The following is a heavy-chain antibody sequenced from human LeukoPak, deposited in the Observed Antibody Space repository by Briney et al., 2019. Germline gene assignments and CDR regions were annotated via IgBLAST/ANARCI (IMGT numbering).Heavy chain of an antibody. CDR3: TRETLNWFDP. CDR2: IHPNSGGT. J-gene: IGHJ5*02. V-gene: IGHV1-2*06. Sequence: GASVKVSCKDSGYTFTGDYMHWVRQAPGQGLEWMGRIHPNSGGTKYAQKFQGRVTMTRDTSIATAYMELSRLRSDDTAVYYCTRETLNWFDPWGQGTLVTVSS. CDR1: GYTFTGDY.